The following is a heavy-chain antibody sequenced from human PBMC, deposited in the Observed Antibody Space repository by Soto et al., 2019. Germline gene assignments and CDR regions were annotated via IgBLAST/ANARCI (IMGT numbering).Heavy chain of an antibody. CDR2: IYYSGST. CDR3: ARQGSARPYAFDI. CDR1: GGSISSSSYY. Sequence: SETLSLTCTVSGGSISSSSYYWGWIRQPPGKGLEWIGSIYYSGSTYYNPSLKSRVTISVDTSKNQFSLKLSSVTAADTAVYYCARQGSARPYAFDIWGQGTMVTVSS. J-gene: IGHJ3*02. V-gene: IGHV4-39*01. D-gene: IGHD6-6*01.